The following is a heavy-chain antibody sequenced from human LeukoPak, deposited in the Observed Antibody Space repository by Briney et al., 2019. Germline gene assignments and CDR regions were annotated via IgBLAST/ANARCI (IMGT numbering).Heavy chain of an antibody. D-gene: IGHD2-15*01. CDR3: ARDRYCSGGSCYRLYYYYYGMDV. CDR1: GFTFSSYA. J-gene: IGHJ6*02. V-gene: IGHV3-30-3*01. Sequence: GGSLRLSCAASGFTFSSYAMHWVRQAPGKGLEWVAVISYDGSNKYYAGSVKGRFTISRDNSKNTLYLQMNSLRAEDTAVYYCARDRYCSGGSCYRLYYYYYGMDVWGQGTTVTVSS. CDR2: ISYDGSNK.